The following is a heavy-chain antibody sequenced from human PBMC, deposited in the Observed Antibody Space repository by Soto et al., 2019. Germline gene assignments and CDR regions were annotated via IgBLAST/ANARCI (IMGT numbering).Heavy chain of an antibody. Sequence: QVQLVQSGAEVKKPGASVKVYCKASGYTFTSYDINWERQATGQGLEWMGGINPNSGNTGYTQKFQGRVIMTRNTSISTAYMELSILKSEAMAVYYCQRGRPFDYWGQGTMVTVSS. CDR2: INPNSGNT. CDR1: GYTFTSYD. J-gene: IGHJ4*02. V-gene: IGHV1-8*01. CDR3: QRGRPFDY.